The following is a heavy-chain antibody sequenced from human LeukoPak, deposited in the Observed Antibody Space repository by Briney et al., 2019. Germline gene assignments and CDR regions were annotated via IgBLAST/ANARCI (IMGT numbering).Heavy chain of an antibody. D-gene: IGHD3-3*01. CDR1: GLTFSNYA. Sequence: GGSPRLPCAASGLTFSNYAMSWVRQAPGKGLEWVSTISSSGGNTYYADSVKGRFTISRDNSKNTLYLQMNSLRAEDTAVYYCARIRSGYYHDYWGQGTLVTVPS. CDR2: ISSSGGNT. V-gene: IGHV3-23*01. CDR3: ARIRSGYYHDY. J-gene: IGHJ4*02.